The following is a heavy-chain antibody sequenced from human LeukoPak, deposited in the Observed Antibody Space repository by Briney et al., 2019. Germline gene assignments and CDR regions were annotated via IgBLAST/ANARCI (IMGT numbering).Heavy chain of an antibody. D-gene: IGHD4-23*01. V-gene: IGHV4-30-4*01. CDR3: ARRVHGGTLDY. Sequence: PSETLSLTCTVSGGSISSGDYYWSWIRQPPGKGLEWIGYIYYSGTTYYNPSLKSRVTISVDTSKNQFSLKLTSVTAADSAVYYCARRVHGGTLDYWGQGTLVTVSS. CDR2: IYYSGTT. CDR1: GGSISSGDYY. J-gene: IGHJ4*02.